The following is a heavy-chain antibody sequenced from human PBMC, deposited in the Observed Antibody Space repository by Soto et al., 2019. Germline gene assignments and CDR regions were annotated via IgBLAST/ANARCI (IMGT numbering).Heavy chain of an antibody. CDR2: IYWDDDK. V-gene: IGHV2-5*02. CDR1: GFSLSTSGVG. Sequence: QITLKESGPTLVKPTQTLTLTCTFSGFSLSTSGVGVGWIRQPPGKALEWHALIYWDDDKRYSPSLKSRLTIHKDPPXTXGXXTMTNRDPVDTATYYCAHSLIGYYYDSSGSNWFDPWGQGTLVTVSS. D-gene: IGHD3-22*01. CDR3: AHSLIGYYYDSSGSNWFDP. J-gene: IGHJ5*02.